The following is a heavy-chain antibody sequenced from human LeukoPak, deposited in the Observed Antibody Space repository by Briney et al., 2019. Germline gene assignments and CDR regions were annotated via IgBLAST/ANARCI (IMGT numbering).Heavy chain of an antibody. V-gene: IGHV3-21*06. J-gene: IGHJ1*01. Sequence: PGGSLRLSCAASGFTFSSYSMTWVRQAPGKGLEWVSSISGNSRYIYYADSMRGRFTISRDNAKNSLYLQMNSLKPEDTAVYYCARDLRGYPYWGQGTLVTVSS. CDR3: ARDLRGYPY. CDR2: ISGNSRYI. D-gene: IGHD3-22*01. CDR1: GFTFSSYS.